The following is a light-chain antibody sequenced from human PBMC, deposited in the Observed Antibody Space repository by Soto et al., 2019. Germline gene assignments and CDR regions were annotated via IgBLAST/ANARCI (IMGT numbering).Light chain of an antibody. V-gene: IGLV1-44*01. J-gene: IGLJ2*01. CDR1: SSNIGSNT. Sequence: QAVVTQPPSPSVTPGQRVTLSCSGSSSNIGSNTVNWYQQLPRTPPKLLMYSNNQRPSGVPDRFSGSKSGTSASLAISGLQYEDEADYYCAAWDDSLHGVFGGGTKLTVL. CDR2: SNN. CDR3: AAWDDSLHGV.